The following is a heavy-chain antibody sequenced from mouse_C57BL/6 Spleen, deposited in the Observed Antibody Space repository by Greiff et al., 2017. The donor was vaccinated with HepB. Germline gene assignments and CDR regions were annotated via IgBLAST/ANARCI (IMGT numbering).Heavy chain of an antibody. Sequence: EVQLQESGGGLVKPGGSLKLSCAASGFTFSSYAMSWVRQTPEKRLEWVATISDGGSYTYYPDNVKGRFTISRDNAKNNLYLQMSHLKSEDTAMYYCARGPSLDYWGQGTTLTVSS. CDR1: GFTFSSYA. V-gene: IGHV5-4*01. J-gene: IGHJ2*01. CDR3: ARGPSLDY. CDR2: ISDGGSYT.